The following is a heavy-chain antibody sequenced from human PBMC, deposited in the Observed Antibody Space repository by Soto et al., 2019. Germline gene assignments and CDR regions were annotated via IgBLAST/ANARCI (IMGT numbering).Heavy chain of an antibody. Sequence: PSETLSLTCTVSGGSISSGGYYWSWIRQHPGKGLEWIGYIYYSGSTYYNPSLKSRVTISVDTSKNQFSLKLSSVTAADTAVYYCAGGDYVSYYYMDVWGKGTTVTVSS. CDR1: GGSISSGGYY. D-gene: IGHD4-17*01. V-gene: IGHV4-31*03. CDR3: AGGDYVSYYYMDV. CDR2: IYYSGST. J-gene: IGHJ6*03.